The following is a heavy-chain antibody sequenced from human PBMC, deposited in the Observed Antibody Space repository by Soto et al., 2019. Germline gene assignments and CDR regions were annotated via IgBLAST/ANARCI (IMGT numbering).Heavy chain of an antibody. V-gene: IGHV3-9*01. CDR2: ISWNSGSI. CDR3: AKDRDYSSSSKGYYYGMDV. CDR1: GFTFDDYA. D-gene: IGHD6-6*01. Sequence: GGSLRLSCAASGFTFDDYAMHWVRQAPGKGLEWVSGISWNSGSIGYADSVKGRFTISRDNAKNSLYLQMNSLRAEDTALYYCAKDRDYSSSSKGYYYGMDVWGQGTTVTVSS. J-gene: IGHJ6*02.